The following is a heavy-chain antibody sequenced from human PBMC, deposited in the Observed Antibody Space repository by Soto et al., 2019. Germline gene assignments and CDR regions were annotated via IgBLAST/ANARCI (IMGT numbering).Heavy chain of an antibody. CDR1: GGSISSSSYY. CDR2: IYYSGST. Sequence: SETLSLTCTVSGGSISSSSYYWGWIRQPPGKGLEWIGSIYYSGSTYYNPSLKSRVTISVDTSKNQFSLKLSSVTAADTAVYYCARLARGVIPPGLKWFDPWGQGTLVTVSS. CDR3: ARLARGVIPPGLKWFDP. V-gene: IGHV4-39*01. J-gene: IGHJ5*02. D-gene: IGHD3-10*01.